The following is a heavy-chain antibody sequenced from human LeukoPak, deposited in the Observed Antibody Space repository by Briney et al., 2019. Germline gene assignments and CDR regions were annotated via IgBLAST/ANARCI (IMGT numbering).Heavy chain of an antibody. CDR1: GFSFSSYS. D-gene: IGHD3-22*01. V-gene: IGHV3-21*01. J-gene: IGHJ4*02. CDR3: ARFHYYYDSSGFSSPLRGSGPY. Sequence: PGGSLRLSCAASGFSFSSYSMNWVRQAPGKGLEWVSSISSSSTFIYYYADSVKGRFTISRDNAKNSLYLQMNSLRAEDTAVYYCARFHYYYDSSGFSSPLRGSGPYWGQGTLVTVSS. CDR2: ISSSSTFI.